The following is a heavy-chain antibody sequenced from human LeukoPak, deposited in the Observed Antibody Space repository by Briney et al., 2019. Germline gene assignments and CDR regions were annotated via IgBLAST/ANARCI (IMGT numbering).Heavy chain of an antibody. CDR1: GYTFTSYY. J-gene: IGHJ6*03. CDR2: INPSGGST. Sequence: ASVKVSCKASGYTFTSYYMHWVRQAPGQGLEWMGIINPSGGSTSYAQKFQGRVTMTRDTSTSTVYMELSSLRSEDTAVYYCARGGGTVRHYYYHMDVWGKGTTVTVSS. D-gene: IGHD4-11*01. V-gene: IGHV1-46*03. CDR3: ARGGGTVRHYYYHMDV.